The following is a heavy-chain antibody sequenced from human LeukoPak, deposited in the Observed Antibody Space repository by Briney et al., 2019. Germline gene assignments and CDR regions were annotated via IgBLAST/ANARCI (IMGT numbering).Heavy chain of an antibody. CDR2: IKQDGSEK. J-gene: IGHJ5*02. CDR3: AREPYYYGSGSDLRPFDP. V-gene: IGHV3-7*01. D-gene: IGHD3-10*01. CDR1: GFTFSSYW. Sequence: GGSLRLSCAASGFTFSSYWMSWARQAPGKGLEWVANIKQDGSEKYYVDSVKGRFTISRDNAKNSLYLQMNSLRAEDTAVYYCAREPYYYGSGSDLRPFDPWGQGTLVTVSS.